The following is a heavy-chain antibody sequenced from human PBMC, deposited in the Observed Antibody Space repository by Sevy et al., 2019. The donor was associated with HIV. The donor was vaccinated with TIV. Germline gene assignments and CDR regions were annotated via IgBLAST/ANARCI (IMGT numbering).Heavy chain of an antibody. CDR2: INRDGSST. J-gene: IGHJ6*02. D-gene: IGHD2-15*01. CDR3: TGGRDCGGGSCDGYHYNGLDV. CDR1: AFTFSNYW. Sequence: GGSLRLSCTMSAFTFSNYWMHWVRRAPGEGLMWVSRINRDGSSTNYADSVKGRFTISRDNAKNTLYLQMNSLRGEDTAVYYCTGGRDCGGGSCDGYHYNGLDVWGQGTTVTVSS. V-gene: IGHV3-74*01.